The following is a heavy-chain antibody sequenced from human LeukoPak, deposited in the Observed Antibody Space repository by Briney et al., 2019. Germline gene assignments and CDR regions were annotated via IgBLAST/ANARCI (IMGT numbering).Heavy chain of an antibody. J-gene: IGHJ4*02. CDR2: INHSGST. CDR1: GGSFSGYY. Sequence: SETLSLTCAVYGGSFSGYYWSWIRQPPGKGLEWIGEINHSGSTNYNPSLKSRVTISVDTSKNQFSLKLSSVTAADTAVYYCARESTVTRPSFDYWGQGTLVTVSS. D-gene: IGHD4-17*01. V-gene: IGHV4-34*01. CDR3: ARESTVTRPSFDY.